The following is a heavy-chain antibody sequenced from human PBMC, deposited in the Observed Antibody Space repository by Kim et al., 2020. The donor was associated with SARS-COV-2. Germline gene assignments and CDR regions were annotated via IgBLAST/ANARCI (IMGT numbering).Heavy chain of an antibody. CDR3: ARAKDILTGLLDY. V-gene: IGHV3-7*01. Sequence: GGSLRLSCAASGFTFSSCWMSWVRQAPGKGLEWVANIKQDGSEKYYVDSVKGRFTISRDNAKNSLYLQMNSLRAEDTAVYYCARAKDILTGLLDYWGQGTLVTVSS. CDR2: IKQDGSEK. D-gene: IGHD3-9*01. CDR1: GFTFSSCW. J-gene: IGHJ4*02.